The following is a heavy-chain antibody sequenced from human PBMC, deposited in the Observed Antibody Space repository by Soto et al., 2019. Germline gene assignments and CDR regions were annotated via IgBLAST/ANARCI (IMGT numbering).Heavy chain of an antibody. CDR3: AHRVTYYDDSSGYYWFDP. J-gene: IGHJ5*02. D-gene: IGHD3-22*01. CDR1: GFSLSTSGVG. CDR2: IYWNDDK. Sequence: ASGPTLVNPTQTLTLTCTFSGFSLSTSGVGVGWIRQPPGKALEWLALIYWNDDKRYSPSLKSRLTITKDTSKNQVVLTMTNMDPVDTATYYCAHRVTYYDDSSGYYWFDPWGQGTLVTVSS. V-gene: IGHV2-5*01.